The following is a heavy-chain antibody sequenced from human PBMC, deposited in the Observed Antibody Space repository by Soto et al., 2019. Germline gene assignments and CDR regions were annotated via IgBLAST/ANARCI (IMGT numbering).Heavy chain of an antibody. CDR1: GFTFSSYG. D-gene: IGHD3-3*01. CDR3: VKEPERFLEWLWTRWEDMDV. Sequence: QVQLVESGGGVVQPGRSLRLSCAASGFTFSSYGMHWVRQAPGKGLEWVAVISYDGSNKYYADSVKGRFTISRDNSKNTLHLQMNSLRAEDTAVYYCVKEPERFLEWLWTRWEDMDVWGQGTTVTVSS. V-gene: IGHV3-30*18. CDR2: ISYDGSNK. J-gene: IGHJ6*02.